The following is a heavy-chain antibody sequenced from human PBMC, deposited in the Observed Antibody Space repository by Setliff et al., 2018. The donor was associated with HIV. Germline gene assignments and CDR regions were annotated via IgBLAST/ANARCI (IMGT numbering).Heavy chain of an antibody. J-gene: IGHJ4*02. D-gene: IGHD6-19*01. CDR1: GYTFTSYY. CDR2: INPSGGST. V-gene: IGHV1-46*01. Sequence: ASVKVSCKASGYTFTSYYMHWVRQAPGQGLEWMGIINPSGGSTSYAQKFQGRATMTRDTSTSTVYMELSSLRSEDTAVYYCARVPGYSSGWYNYFDYWGQGTLVTVSS. CDR3: ARVPGYSSGWYNYFDY.